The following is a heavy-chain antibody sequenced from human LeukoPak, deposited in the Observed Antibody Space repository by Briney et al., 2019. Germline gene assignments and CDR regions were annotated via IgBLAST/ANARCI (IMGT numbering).Heavy chain of an antibody. J-gene: IGHJ4*02. CDR3: AGGSDLSLDF. CDR2: IYSGGST. V-gene: IGHV3-53*01. Sequence: GGSLRLSCAASGVTVSGNYMAWVRQAPGKGLEWVSVIYSGGSTYYAASVKGRFTISRDNSKNTLYLQMSSLSAEDTAVYYCAGGSDLSLDFWGQGTLVTVSS. CDR1: GVTVSGNY. D-gene: IGHD2-21*02.